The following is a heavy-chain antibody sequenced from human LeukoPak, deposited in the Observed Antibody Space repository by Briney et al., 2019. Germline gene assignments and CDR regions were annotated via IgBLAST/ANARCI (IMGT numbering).Heavy chain of an antibody. CDR2: MSYNDGA. V-gene: IGHV4-59*13. CDR3: ARFLRGATNALEI. Sequence: SQTLSLTCTISGGSISDYYWSWIRQPPGKGLEWVAYMSYNDGATYNPSLKSRVTMSLDTSRNQFSLKLISVTAADTAVYYCARFLRGATNALEIWGQGTMVTVSS. J-gene: IGHJ3*02. CDR1: GGSISDYY. D-gene: IGHD1-26*01.